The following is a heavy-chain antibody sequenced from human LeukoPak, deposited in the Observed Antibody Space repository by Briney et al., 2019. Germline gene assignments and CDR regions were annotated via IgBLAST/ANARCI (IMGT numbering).Heavy chain of an antibody. CDR3: ARAIVASNYYGMDV. Sequence: SETLSLTCTVSGGSISNNYWSWIRQPPGKGLEWIGYIYYSGSTNYNPSLKSRITISVDTSKNQFSLKLGSVTAADTAVYYCARAIVASNYYGMDVWGQGTTVTVSS. CDR2: IYYSGST. D-gene: IGHD5-12*01. J-gene: IGHJ6*02. CDR1: GGSISNNY. V-gene: IGHV4-59*08.